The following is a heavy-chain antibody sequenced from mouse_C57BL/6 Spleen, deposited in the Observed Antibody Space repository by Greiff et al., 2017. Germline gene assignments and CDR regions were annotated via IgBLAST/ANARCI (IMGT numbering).Heavy chain of an antibody. CDR2: IDPSDSYT. CDR3: ARGRGQEGYFDV. Sequence: VQLQQSGAELVKPGASVKLSCKASGYTFTSYWMQWVKQRPGQGLEWIGEIDPSDSYTNYNQKFKGKATLTVDTSSSTAYMQLSSLTSEDSAVYYCARGRGQEGYFDVWGTGTTVTVSS. D-gene: IGHD3-3*01. J-gene: IGHJ1*03. CDR1: GYTFTSYW. V-gene: IGHV1-50*01.